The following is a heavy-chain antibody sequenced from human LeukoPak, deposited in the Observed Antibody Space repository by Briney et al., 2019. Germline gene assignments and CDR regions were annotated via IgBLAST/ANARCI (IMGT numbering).Heavy chain of an antibody. Sequence: ASVKVSCKASGYTFTSYGIIWVRQAPGQGLEWMGWISTYNDNTNSAQKLQGRVTMTTDTSTSTAYMELRSLRSDDTAVYYCASGAYSGYDWVFDPWGQGTLVTVSS. V-gene: IGHV1-18*01. CDR2: ISTYNDNT. CDR1: GYTFTSYG. J-gene: IGHJ5*02. D-gene: IGHD5-12*01. CDR3: ASGAYSGYDWVFDP.